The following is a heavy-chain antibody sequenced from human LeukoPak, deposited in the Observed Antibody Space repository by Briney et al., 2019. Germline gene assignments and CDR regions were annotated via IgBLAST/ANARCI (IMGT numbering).Heavy chain of an antibody. CDR2: ISPNSGGT. D-gene: IGHD6-13*01. Sequence: ASVKVSCKASGYTFTGYYMHWVRQAPGQGLEWMGWISPNSGGTNYAQKFQGRVTMTRDTSISTAYMELSRLRSDDTAVYYCARLFSSWYEEGRYYYYYGMDVWGQGTTVTVSS. CDR1: GYTFTGYY. V-gene: IGHV1-2*02. CDR3: ARLFSSWYEEGRYYYYYGMDV. J-gene: IGHJ6*02.